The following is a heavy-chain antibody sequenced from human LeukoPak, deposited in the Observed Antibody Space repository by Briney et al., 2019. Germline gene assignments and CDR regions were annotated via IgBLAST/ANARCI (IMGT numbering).Heavy chain of an antibody. D-gene: IGHD2-15*01. Sequence: GGSLRLSCAASGFTFSSYAMSWVRQAPGKGLEWVSAISGSGGSTYYADSVRGRFTISRDNSKNTLYLQMNSLRAEDTAVYYCAKGSGGSCYHYWGQGTLVTVSS. CDR1: GFTFSSYA. CDR3: AKGSGGSCYHY. V-gene: IGHV3-23*01. J-gene: IGHJ4*02. CDR2: ISGSGGST.